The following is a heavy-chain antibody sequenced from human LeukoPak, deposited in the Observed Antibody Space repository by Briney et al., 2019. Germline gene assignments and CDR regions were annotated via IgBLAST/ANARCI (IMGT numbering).Heavy chain of an antibody. D-gene: IGHD2-15*01. Sequence: GASVKVSCKASGYTFTGYYMHWVRQAPGQGLEWMGWINPNSGGTNYAQKFQGRVTMTRDTSISTAYMELSRLRSDDTAVYYCARDLGGGTGPFDIWGQGTMVTVSS. CDR3: ARDLGGGTGPFDI. CDR2: INPNSGGT. V-gene: IGHV1-2*02. CDR1: GYTFTGYY. J-gene: IGHJ3*02.